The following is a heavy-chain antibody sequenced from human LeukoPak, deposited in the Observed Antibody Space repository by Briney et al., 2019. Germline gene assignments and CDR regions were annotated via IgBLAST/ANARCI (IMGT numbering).Heavy chain of an antibody. J-gene: IGHJ4*02. CDR1: GYTFTGYY. CDR2: INPNSGVT. V-gene: IGHV1-2*02. D-gene: IGHD1-26*01. CDR3: ARDRVKVGATEDY. Sequence: ASLKASCKASGYTFTGYYMHWVRQSAGHGLEGLGWINPNSGVTKYAQKFQGRVNMTRDTAISTAYMELRSLRSDDAAVYYCARDRVKVGATEDYWGQGTLVTVSS.